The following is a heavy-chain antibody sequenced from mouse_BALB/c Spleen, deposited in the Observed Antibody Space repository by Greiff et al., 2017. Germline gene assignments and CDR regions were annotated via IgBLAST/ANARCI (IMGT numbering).Heavy chain of an antibody. D-gene: IGHD1-1*01. V-gene: IGHV2-9*02. CDR2: IWAGGST. CDR1: GFSLTSYG. Sequence: QVQLQQSGPGLVAPSQSLSITCTVSGFSLTSYGVHWVRQPPGKGLEWLGVIWAGGSTNYNSALMSRLSISKDNSKSQVFLKMNSLQTDDTAMYYCARDRTLYGSSYAMDYWGQGTSVTVSS. J-gene: IGHJ4*01. CDR3: ARDRTLYGSSYAMDY.